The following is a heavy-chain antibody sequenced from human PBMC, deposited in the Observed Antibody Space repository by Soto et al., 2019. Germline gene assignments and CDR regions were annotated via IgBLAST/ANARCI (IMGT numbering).Heavy chain of an antibody. Sequence: VKVSCKASGGTFSSYAISWVRQAPGQGLEWMGGIIPIFGTANYAQKFQGRVTITADESTSTAYMELSSLRSEDTAVYYCARETYSSSWNNWFDPWGQGTLVTSPQ. D-gene: IGHD6-13*01. V-gene: IGHV1-69*13. J-gene: IGHJ5*02. CDR1: GGTFSSYA. CDR2: IIPIFGTA. CDR3: ARETYSSSWNNWFDP.